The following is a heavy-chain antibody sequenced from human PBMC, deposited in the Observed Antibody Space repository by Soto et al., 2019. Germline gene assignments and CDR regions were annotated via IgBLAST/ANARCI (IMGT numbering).Heavy chain of an antibody. Sequence: GGTLRLSCAASGFTFSSYAICWVCLAPGKGKEWVSAISGSDGSTYYADSVKGRFTISRDNSKNTLYLQMNSLRAEDTAVYYCAKTATVTLDFWGHGTLVTGFS. D-gene: IGHD4-17*01. V-gene: IGHV3-23*01. CDR3: AKTATVTLDF. J-gene: IGHJ4*01. CDR2: ISGSDGST. CDR1: GFTFSSYA.